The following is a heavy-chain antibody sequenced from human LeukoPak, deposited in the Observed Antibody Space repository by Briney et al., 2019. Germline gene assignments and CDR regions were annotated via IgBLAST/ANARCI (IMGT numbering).Heavy chain of an antibody. CDR1: GFSISDYY. CDR2: ITSGGAST. V-gene: IGHV3-11*01. Sequence: GGALRLSCDASGFSISDYYMSWIRQSPGKGLEWISYITSGGASTNYADSVRGRFTISRDKARNSVALQLNSLRAEDTAVYYCTRQRRGTYYAFDSWGQGTLVTVSS. D-gene: IGHD3-16*01. CDR3: TRQRRGTYYAFDS. J-gene: IGHJ4*02.